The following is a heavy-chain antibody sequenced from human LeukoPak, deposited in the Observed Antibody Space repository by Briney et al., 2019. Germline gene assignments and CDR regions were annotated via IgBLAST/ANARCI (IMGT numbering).Heavy chain of an antibody. CDR2: INHSGST. Sequence: SETLSLTCTVSGYSISSGYYWGWIRQPPGKGLEWIGEINHSGSTNYNPSLKSRVTISVDTSKNQFSLKLSSVTAADTAVYYCARAYYDSSGYYWFDPWGQGTLVTVSS. CDR1: GYSISSGYY. V-gene: IGHV4-38-2*02. D-gene: IGHD3-22*01. CDR3: ARAYYDSSGYYWFDP. J-gene: IGHJ5*02.